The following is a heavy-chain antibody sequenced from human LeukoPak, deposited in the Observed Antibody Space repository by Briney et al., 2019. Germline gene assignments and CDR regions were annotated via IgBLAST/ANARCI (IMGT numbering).Heavy chain of an antibody. CDR1: GGSISRGSFF. D-gene: IGHD1-1*01. CDR2: VFDSGST. CDR3: ARLYQQSKWKYYYYYMDV. J-gene: IGHJ6*03. V-gene: IGHV4-61*01. Sequence: SETLSLTCTVSGGSISRGSFFWDWIREPPGRGLEWIGYVFDSGSTNYNPSLKSRVTISVDTSTKQFSLRLSSVTAADTAVYYCARLYQQSKWKYYYYYMDVWGKGTAVTVSS.